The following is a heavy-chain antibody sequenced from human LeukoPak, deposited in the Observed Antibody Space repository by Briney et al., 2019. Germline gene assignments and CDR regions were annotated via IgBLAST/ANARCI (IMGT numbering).Heavy chain of an antibody. CDR1: GGSISSGGYY. CDR3: ARARLSSHCSSTSCYNSVRWFDP. J-gene: IGHJ5*02. V-gene: IGHV4-31*03. D-gene: IGHD2-2*02. Sequence: SETLSLTCTVSGGSISSGGYYWSWIRQHPGKGLEWIGYIYYSGSTYYNPSLKSRVTISVDTSKNQFSLKLSSVTAADTAVYYCARARLSSHCSSTSCYNSVRWFDPWGQGTLVTVSS. CDR2: IYYSGST.